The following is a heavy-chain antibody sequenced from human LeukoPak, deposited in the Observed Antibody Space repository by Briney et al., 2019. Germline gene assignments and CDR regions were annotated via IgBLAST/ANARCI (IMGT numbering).Heavy chain of an antibody. Sequence: PMASVKVSCKASGHTFTNYGITWVRQAPGQGREWMGWISGDNGDTNYAQKFQGRVTIGTDTSTSTAYVELTNLRSDDTAMYYCAMHRGTTWWDLLDSWGQGTLVTVSS. CDR2: ISGDNGDT. D-gene: IGHD1-26*01. V-gene: IGHV1-18*01. CDR3: AMHRGTTWWDLLDS. CDR1: GHTFTNYG. J-gene: IGHJ4*02.